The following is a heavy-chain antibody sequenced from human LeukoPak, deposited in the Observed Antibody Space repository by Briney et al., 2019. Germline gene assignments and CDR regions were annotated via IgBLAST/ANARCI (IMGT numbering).Heavy chain of an antibody. J-gene: IGHJ2*01. CDR1: GYSFINYW. D-gene: IGHD4-23*01. V-gene: IGHV5-51*01. Sequence: GESLKISCKASGYSFINYWIGWVRQMPGKGLEWMGIIYPGDSNTRYSPSFQGQVTISADKSINTAYVQWSSLKASDTAMYYCARRVVNNRNWYFNLWGRGTLVTVSS. CDR3: ARRVVNNRNWYFNL. CDR2: IYPGDSNT.